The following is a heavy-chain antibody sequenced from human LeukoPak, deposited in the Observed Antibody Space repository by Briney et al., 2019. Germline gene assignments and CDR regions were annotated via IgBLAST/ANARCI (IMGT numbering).Heavy chain of an antibody. J-gene: IGHJ6*02. CDR3: ARRTVKTLPYALDV. CDR1: GFTFSTYT. D-gene: IGHD4-11*01. Sequence: GGSLRLSCAASGFTFSTYTMTWVRQAPGKGLEWLSYIRSTGSTIYYADSVKGRFTISRDSANSLLFLQMNSLKAEDTAVYYCARRTVKTLPYALDVWGQGTTVTVSS. V-gene: IGHV3-48*01. CDR2: IRSTGSTI.